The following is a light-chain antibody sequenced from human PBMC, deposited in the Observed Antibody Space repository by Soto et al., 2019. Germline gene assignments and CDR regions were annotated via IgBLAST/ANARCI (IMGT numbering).Light chain of an antibody. CDR1: QSVSSSY. Sequence: EIVLTQSPGTLSLSPGERATLSCRASQSVSSSYLAWYQQKPGQAPRLLIYGAASRATGIPDRFSGSGSGTDFTLTISRLEPEAFAVYYCHLYGSSPPWTFGQGTKVEIK. CDR3: HLYGSSPPWT. J-gene: IGKJ1*01. CDR2: GAA. V-gene: IGKV3-20*01.